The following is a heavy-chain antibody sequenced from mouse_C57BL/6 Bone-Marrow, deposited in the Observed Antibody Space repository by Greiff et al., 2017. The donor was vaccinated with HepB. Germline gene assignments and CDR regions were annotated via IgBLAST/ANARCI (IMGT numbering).Heavy chain of an antibody. CDR2: ISSGGDYI. V-gene: IGHV5-9-1*02. J-gene: IGHJ4*01. CDR3: TRDHHFDYYGSKFHYYAMDY. CDR1: GFTFSSYA. Sequence: EVHLVESGEGLVKPGGSLKLSCAASGFTFSSYAMSWVRQTPEKRLEWVAYISSGGDYIYYADTVKGRFTISRDNARNTLYLQMSSMKSEDTAMYYCTRDHHFDYYGSKFHYYAMDYWGQGTSVTVSS. D-gene: IGHD1-1*01.